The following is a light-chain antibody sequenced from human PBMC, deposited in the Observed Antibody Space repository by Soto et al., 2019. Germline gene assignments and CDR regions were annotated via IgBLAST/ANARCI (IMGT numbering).Light chain of an antibody. CDR2: WAS. CDR1: QSILYSSNTKNY. Sequence: DIVMTQSPDSLAVSLGERATINCKSSQSILYSSNTKNYLAWYQQKPGQPPKLLIYWASTRESGVPDRFSGSGSGTDFTLPINSLQAEDVAVYYCQQYYSTPPYTFGQGTKLEIK. V-gene: IGKV4-1*01. J-gene: IGKJ2*01. CDR3: QQYYSTPPYT.